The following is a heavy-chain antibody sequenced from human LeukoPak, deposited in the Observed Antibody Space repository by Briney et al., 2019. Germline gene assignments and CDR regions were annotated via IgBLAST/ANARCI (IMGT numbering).Heavy chain of an antibody. Sequence: SETLSVTCTVSGDSFSSNSSYWAWIRQPPGKGLECIGGIQYSGSTYFNPSLKSRVTISIDTSKSQISLNLISVTAADTAVYYCARHRYDTGNYQAHFDYWGQGTLVTVSS. CDR3: ARHRYDTGNYQAHFDY. V-gene: IGHV4-39*07. D-gene: IGHD3-9*01. CDR1: GDSFSSNSSY. J-gene: IGHJ4*02. CDR2: IQYSGST.